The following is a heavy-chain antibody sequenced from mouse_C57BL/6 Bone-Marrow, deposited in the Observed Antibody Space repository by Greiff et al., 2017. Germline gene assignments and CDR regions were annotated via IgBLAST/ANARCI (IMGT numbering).Heavy chain of an antibody. CDR1: GYSFTSYY. CDR3: SSLANWD. J-gene: IGHJ3*01. Sequence: QVQLQQSGPELVKPGASVKLSCKASGYSFTSYYIHWVKQRPGQGIEWIGWIYPGSGNTKYNEKLKGKATRTADTSSSTAYMQLSSLTSDDSAVEYWSSLANWDWGQGTLVTVSA. D-gene: IGHD4-1*01. CDR2: IYPGSGNT. V-gene: IGHV1-66*01.